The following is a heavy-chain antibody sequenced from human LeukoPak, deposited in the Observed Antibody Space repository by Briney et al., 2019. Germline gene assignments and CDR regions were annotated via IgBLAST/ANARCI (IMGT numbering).Heavy chain of an antibody. D-gene: IGHD6-19*01. Sequence: ASVKVSCKASGYTFTSYGISWVRQAPGQGLEWMGWISAYNGNTNYAQKLQGRVTMTTDTSTSTAYMELRSLRSDDTAVYYCARDRLTVAGSGVFDYWGQGTLVTVSS. CDR1: GYTFTSYG. CDR2: ISAYNGNT. V-gene: IGHV1-18*01. J-gene: IGHJ4*02. CDR3: ARDRLTVAGSGVFDY.